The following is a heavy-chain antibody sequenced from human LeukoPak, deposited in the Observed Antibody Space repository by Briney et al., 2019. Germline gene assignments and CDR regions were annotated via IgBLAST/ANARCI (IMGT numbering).Heavy chain of an antibody. D-gene: IGHD3-3*01. J-gene: IGHJ6*02. Sequence: GGSLRLSCAASGFTFSSYGMHWVRKAPGKGLEWVAVISYDGSNKYYADSVKGRFTISRDNSKNTLYLQMNSLRAEDTAVYYCANSDFWSGYYLLPAVYYYYYGMDVWGQGTTVTVSS. V-gene: IGHV3-30*18. CDR1: GFTFSSYG. CDR3: ANSDFWSGYYLLPAVYYYYYGMDV. CDR2: ISYDGSNK.